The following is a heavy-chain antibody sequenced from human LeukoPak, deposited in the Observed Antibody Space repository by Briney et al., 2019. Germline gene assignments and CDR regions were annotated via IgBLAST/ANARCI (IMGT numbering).Heavy chain of an antibody. CDR3: AKDWCSGGSCYPNY. CDR2: ISSSGSTI. V-gene: IGHV3-48*03. D-gene: IGHD2-15*01. Sequence: GGSLRLSCAASGFTFSSYEMNWVRQAPGKGLEWVSYISSSGSTIYYADSVKGRFTISRDNAKNSLYLQMNSLRAEDTALYYCAKDWCSGGSCYPNYWGQGTLVTVSS. J-gene: IGHJ4*02. CDR1: GFTFSSYE.